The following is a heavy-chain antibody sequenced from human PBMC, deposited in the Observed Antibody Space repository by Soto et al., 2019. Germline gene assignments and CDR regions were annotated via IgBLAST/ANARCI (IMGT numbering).Heavy chain of an antibody. CDR1: GGTFKNNG. CDR3: AREYGVAVATILCYFDY. Sequence: QVDLVQSGAEVKKAGSSVKVSCKAPGGTFKNNGISWVRQAPGQGLEWMGGIIPVFGTTKYARRFQGRLTITADVSTSTAYMELSSLRYEDTASYYCAREYGVAVATILCYFDYWGQGTLVTVSS. CDR2: IIPVFGTT. J-gene: IGHJ4*02. V-gene: IGHV1-69*01. D-gene: IGHD5-12*01.